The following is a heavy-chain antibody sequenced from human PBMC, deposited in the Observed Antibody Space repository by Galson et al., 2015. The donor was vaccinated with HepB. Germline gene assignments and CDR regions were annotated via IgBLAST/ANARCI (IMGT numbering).Heavy chain of an antibody. CDR3: ARGAVPAAHHYYYYYYMDV. D-gene: IGHD2-2*01. CDR2: INPNSGGT. V-gene: IGHV1-2*02. J-gene: IGHJ6*03. Sequence: SVKVSCKASGYTFTGYYMHWVRQAPGQGLEWMGWINPNSGGTNYAQKFQGRVTMTRDTSISTAYMELSRLRSDDTAVYYCARGAVPAAHHYYYYYYMDVWGRGTLVTVSS. CDR1: GYTFTGYY.